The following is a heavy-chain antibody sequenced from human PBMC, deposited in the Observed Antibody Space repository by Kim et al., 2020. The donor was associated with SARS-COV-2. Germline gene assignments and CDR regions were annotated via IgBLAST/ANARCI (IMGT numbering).Heavy chain of an antibody. CDR2: IYSGGST. CDR3: ARDLSELGVDY. CDR1: GFTVSSNY. Sequence: GGSLRLSCAASGFTVSSNYMNWVRQAPGKGLELLSVIYSGGSTFYADSVKGRFTISRDNSKNTLYLQMNSLRAEDTAVYYCARDLSELGVDYWGQGTLVT. J-gene: IGHJ4*02. V-gene: IGHV3-66*01. D-gene: IGHD3-16*01.